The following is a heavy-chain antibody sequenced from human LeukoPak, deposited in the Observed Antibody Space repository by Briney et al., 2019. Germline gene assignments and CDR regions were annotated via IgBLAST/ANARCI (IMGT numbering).Heavy chain of an antibody. V-gene: IGHV3-9*01. CDR3: AKETYGSGSYYDLDY. Sequence: GGSLRLFCAASGFTFDDYAMHWVRQAPGKGLEWVSGISWNSGNIRYADSVKGRFTISRDTAKNSLYLQMNSLRAEDTALYYCAKETYGSGSYYDLDYWGQGSLVTVSS. CDR1: GFTFDDYA. J-gene: IGHJ4*02. CDR2: ISWNSGNI. D-gene: IGHD3-10*01.